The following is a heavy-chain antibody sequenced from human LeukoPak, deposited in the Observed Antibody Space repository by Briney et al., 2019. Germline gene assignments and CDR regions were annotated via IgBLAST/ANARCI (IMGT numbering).Heavy chain of an antibody. CDR1: GFTFSSYG. CDR2: IRYDGSNK. Sequence: GGSLRLSCAASGFTFSSYGMHWVRQAPGKGLEWVAFIRYDGSNKYYADSVKGRFTISRDNSKNTLYLQMNSLRAEDTAVYYCAKRGSYSGSPRLQYFDYWGQGTLVTVSS. D-gene: IGHD1-26*01. V-gene: IGHV3-30*02. CDR3: AKRGSYSGSPRLQYFDY. J-gene: IGHJ4*02.